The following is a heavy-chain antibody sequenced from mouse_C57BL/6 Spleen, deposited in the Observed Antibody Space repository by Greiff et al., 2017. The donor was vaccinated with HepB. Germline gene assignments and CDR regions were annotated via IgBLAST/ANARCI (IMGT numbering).Heavy chain of an antibody. CDR3: ATTVRNFDV. CDR2: INPNYGTT. Sequence: VQLQQSGPELVKPGASVKISCKASGYSFTDYNMNWVKQRTGKSLEWIGVINPNYGTTSYNQKFKGKATLTVDKSSSTAYMQLNSLTSEDSAVYYRATTVRNFDVWGTGTTVTVSS. CDR1: GYSFTDYN. J-gene: IGHJ1*03. V-gene: IGHV1-39*01. D-gene: IGHD1-1*01.